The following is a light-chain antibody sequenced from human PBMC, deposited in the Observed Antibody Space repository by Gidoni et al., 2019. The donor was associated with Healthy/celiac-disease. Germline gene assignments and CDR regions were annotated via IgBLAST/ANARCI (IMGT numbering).Light chain of an antibody. J-gene: IGLJ3*02. CDR2: RNN. V-gene: IGLV1-47*01. CDR1: SSNIGSNY. Sequence: QSVLTQPPSASGTPGQGVTISCSGSSSNIGSNYVYWYQQLPGTAPKLLIYRNNQRPSGVPDRFSGSKSGTSASLAISGLRSEDEADYYCAAWEDSLSGWVFGGGTKLTVL. CDR3: AAWEDSLSGWV.